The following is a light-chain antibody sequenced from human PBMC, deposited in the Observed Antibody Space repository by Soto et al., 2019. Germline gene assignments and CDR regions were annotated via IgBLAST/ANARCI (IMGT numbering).Light chain of an antibody. CDR3: QQYGISPRT. J-gene: IGKJ1*01. Sequence: EIVLTQSPGTLSLSPGERATLSCRASQSVSSSYLAWYQQKPGQAPRLLIYGASSRATSIPDRFSGSGSGTDFTLTISRLEPEDFAVYYCQQYGISPRTFGQGTKVEIK. CDR2: GAS. CDR1: QSVSSSY. V-gene: IGKV3-20*01.